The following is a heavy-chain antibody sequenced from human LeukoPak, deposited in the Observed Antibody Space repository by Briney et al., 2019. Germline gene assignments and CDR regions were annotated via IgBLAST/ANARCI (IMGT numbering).Heavy chain of an antibody. Sequence: ASVKVSCKASGGTFSSYAISWVRQAPGQGLEWMGRIIPIFGIANYAQKFQGRVTITADKSTSTAYMELSSLRPEDTAVYYCAIKYYYDSSGYFDYWGQGTLVTVSS. J-gene: IGHJ4*02. CDR1: GGTFSSYA. CDR3: AIKYYYDSSGYFDY. CDR2: IIPIFGIA. V-gene: IGHV1-69*04. D-gene: IGHD3-22*01.